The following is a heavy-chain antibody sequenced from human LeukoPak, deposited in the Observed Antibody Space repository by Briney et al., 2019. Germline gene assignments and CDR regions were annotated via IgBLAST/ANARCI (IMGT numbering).Heavy chain of an antibody. CDR3: ARRVDYYYGMDV. J-gene: IGHJ6*04. CDR1: GYTFSSYG. Sequence: ASVKVSCKASGYTFSSYGVSWVRQAPGQGLEWMGWISAYNGNTNYAQKLQGRVTMTTDTSTSTAYMGLRSLRSDDTAVYYCARRVDYYYGMDVWGKGTTVTVSS. CDR2: ISAYNGNT. V-gene: IGHV1-18*01.